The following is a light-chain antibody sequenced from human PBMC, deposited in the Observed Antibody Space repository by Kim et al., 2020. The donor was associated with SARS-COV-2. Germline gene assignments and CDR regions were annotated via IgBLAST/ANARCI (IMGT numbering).Light chain of an antibody. V-gene: IGKV3-20*01. CDR2: GAS. J-gene: IGKJ1*01. Sequence: LSPGEGAPLSCRASQSVSSSLAWYRQKPGQAPRLLIYGASSRAIGIADRFSGSGSGTDFTLTITRLEPEDFAVYYCQQYDTSPQTFGQGTKVDIK. CDR1: QSVSSS. CDR3: QQYDTSPQT.